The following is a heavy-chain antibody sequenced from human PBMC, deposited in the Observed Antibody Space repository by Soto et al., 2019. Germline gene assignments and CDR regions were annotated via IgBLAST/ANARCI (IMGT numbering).Heavy chain of an antibody. CDR2: ISYDGSNK. Sequence: GGSLRLSCAASGFTFSSYGMHWVRQAPGKGLEWVAVISYDGSNKYYADSVKGRFTISRDNSKNTLYLQMNSLRAEDTAVYYCAKDLWEWEPPGRLPQSFGGQGTLVTVSS. CDR1: GFTFSSYG. D-gene: IGHD1-26*01. J-gene: IGHJ4*02. V-gene: IGHV3-30*18. CDR3: AKDLWEWEPPGRLPQSF.